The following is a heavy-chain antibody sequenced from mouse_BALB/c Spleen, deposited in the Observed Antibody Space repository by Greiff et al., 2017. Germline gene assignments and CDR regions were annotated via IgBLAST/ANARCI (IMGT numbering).Heavy chain of an antibody. CDR2: IYPGSGNT. V-gene: IGHV1-77*01. Sequence: VKLMESGAELARPGASVKLSCKASGYTFTDYYINWVKQRTGQGLEWIGEIYPGSGNTYYNEKFKGKATLTADKSSSTAYMQLSSLTSEDSAVYFCARLGFAYWGQGTLVTVSA. CDR1: GYTFTDYY. J-gene: IGHJ3*01. D-gene: IGHD2-14*01. CDR3: ARLGFAY.